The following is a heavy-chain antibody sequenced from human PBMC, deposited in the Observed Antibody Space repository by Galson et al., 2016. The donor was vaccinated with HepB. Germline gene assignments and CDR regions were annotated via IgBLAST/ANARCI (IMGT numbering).Heavy chain of an antibody. V-gene: IGHV3-33*01. J-gene: IGHJ6*01. D-gene: IGHD1-1*01. CDR2: IWSDGRSK. CDR3: ARDAQQLLRGYYYGMDV. Sequence: SLRLSCAASGFTFSKYGMHWVRQAPGKGLEWVAGIWSDGRSKNYADSVRGRFILFRDNSRNTLYLEMNSLRAEDTAVYYCARDAQQLLRGYYYGMDVWGQGTTVTVSS. CDR1: GFTFSKYG.